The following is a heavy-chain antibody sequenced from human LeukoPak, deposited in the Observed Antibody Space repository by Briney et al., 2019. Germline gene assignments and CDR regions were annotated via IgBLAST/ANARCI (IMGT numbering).Heavy chain of an antibody. CDR3: ARGWGGATPLHGMDV. V-gene: IGHV1-18*01. Sequence: GASVKVSCKASGYTFIDYGFTWLRQAPVQRLEWMGRINTLDRNTDYAQKFQDRVSMTTDTSTNTAYMELRSLRPDDTAVYYCARGWGGATPLHGMDVWGQGTTVTVSS. CDR2: INTLDRNT. J-gene: IGHJ6*02. CDR1: GYTFIDYG. D-gene: IGHD3-10*01.